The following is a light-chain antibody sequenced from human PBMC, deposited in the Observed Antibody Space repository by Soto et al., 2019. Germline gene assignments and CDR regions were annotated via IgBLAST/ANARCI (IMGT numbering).Light chain of an antibody. CDR2: AGS. CDR1: QSISSY. Sequence: DIQMTQSPSSLSASVGDRVTITCRASQSISSYLNWYQQKPGKAPKLLIYAGSSLQSGVPSRFSGSGSGTDFTITISSLQPEDFATYYCQQSYSTPPLTFGGGTKVEIK. V-gene: IGKV1-39*01. J-gene: IGKJ4*01. CDR3: QQSYSTPPLT.